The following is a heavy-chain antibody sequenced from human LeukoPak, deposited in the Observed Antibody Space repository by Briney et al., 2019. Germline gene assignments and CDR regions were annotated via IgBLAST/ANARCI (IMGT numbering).Heavy chain of an antibody. V-gene: IGHV3-21*01. Sequence: GGSLRLSCAASGFPFSIYSMNWVRQAPGKGLEWVSSISSSSSYIYYADSVKGRFTISRDNAKNSLYLQMNSLRAEDTAVYYCATDYGGNDYAFDIWGQGTMVTVSS. CDR3: ATDYGGNDYAFDI. CDR2: ISSSSSYI. D-gene: IGHD4-17*01. J-gene: IGHJ3*02. CDR1: GFPFSIYS.